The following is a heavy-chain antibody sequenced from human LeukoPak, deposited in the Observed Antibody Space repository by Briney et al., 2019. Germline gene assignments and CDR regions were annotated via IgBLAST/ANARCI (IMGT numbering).Heavy chain of an antibody. CDR3: AGVIGVVVPAAISPPINYYYGMDV. V-gene: IGHV4-59*01. CDR1: GGSISSYY. D-gene: IGHD2-2*01. J-gene: IGHJ6*02. CDR2: IYYSGST. Sequence: KPSETLSLTCTVSGGSISSYYWSWIRQPPGKGLEWIGYIYYSGSTNYNPSLKSRVTISVDTSKNQFSPKLSSVTAADTAVYYCAGVIGVVVPAAISPPINYYYGMDVWGQGTTVTVYS.